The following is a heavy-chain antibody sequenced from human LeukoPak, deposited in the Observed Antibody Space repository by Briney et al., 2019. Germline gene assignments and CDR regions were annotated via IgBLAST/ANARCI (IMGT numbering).Heavy chain of an antibody. CDR1: GFTFSHYW. D-gene: IGHD5-12*01. J-gene: IGHJ5*02. Sequence: GGSLRLSCAASGFTFSHYWMSWVRQAPGKGLEWVANINQDGSEKHYVDSVKGRFIISRDNAKNSLYLQMNSLRAEDTAVYYCAGARGYGTVNWFDPWGQGTLVTVSS. V-gene: IGHV3-7*01. CDR3: AGARGYGTVNWFDP. CDR2: INQDGSEK.